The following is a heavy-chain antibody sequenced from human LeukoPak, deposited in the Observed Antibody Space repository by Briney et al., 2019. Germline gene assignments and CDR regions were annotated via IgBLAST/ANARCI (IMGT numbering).Heavy chain of an antibody. CDR3: AKEVAAAGREVDY. CDR2: NYHSGST. D-gene: IGHD6-13*01. J-gene: IGHJ4*02. CDR1: GYSISSGYY. Sequence: SETLSLTCAVSGYSISSGYYWGWIRHPPGKGLEWIGSNYHSGSTYYNPSLKRRVTISVDTSKNQFPLKLSSVTAADTAVYYCAKEVAAAGREVDYWGQGTLVTVSS. V-gene: IGHV4-38-2*02.